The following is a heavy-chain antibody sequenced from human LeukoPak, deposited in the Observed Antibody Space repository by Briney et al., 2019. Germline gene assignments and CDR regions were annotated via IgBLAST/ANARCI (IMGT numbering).Heavy chain of an antibody. CDR1: GLTFDDYA. D-gene: IGHD3-10*01. CDR3: AKKDGGFDY. J-gene: IGHJ4*02. Sequence: GRSLRLSCAASGLTFDDYAMHWVRQAPGKGLEWVSGISWNSGSIGYADSVKGRFTISRDNAKNSLYLQMNSLRAEDTALYYCAKKDGGFDYWGQGTLVTVSS. V-gene: IGHV3-9*01. CDR2: ISWNSGSI.